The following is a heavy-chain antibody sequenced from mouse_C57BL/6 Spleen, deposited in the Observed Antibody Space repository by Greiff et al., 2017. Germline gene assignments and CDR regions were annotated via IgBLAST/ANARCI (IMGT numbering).Heavy chain of an antibody. CDR1: GFTFSDYG. CDR2: ISSGSSTI. J-gene: IGHJ2*01. D-gene: IGHD1-1*01. CDR3: ARYYYGSSYFDY. Sequence: EVHLVESGGGLVKPGGSLKLSCAASGFTFSDYGMHWVRQAPEKGLEWVAYISSGSSTIYYADTVKGRFTIAIDNAKNTLFLQMTSVRSEDTAMYYCARYYYGSSYFDYWGKGTTLTVSS. V-gene: IGHV5-17*01.